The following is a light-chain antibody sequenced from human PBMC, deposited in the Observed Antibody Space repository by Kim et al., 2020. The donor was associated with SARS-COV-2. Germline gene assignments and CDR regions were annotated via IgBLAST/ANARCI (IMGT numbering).Light chain of an antibody. J-gene: IGLJ1*01. V-gene: IGLV3-9*01. Sequence: ALGQTARITCGGNNIGSKNVHWYQQKPGQAPVLVIYGDSNRPSGIPERFSGSNSGNMATLTISRAQAGDEADYYCQVWDSSTAHYVFGTGTKVTVL. CDR3: QVWDSSTAHYV. CDR2: GDS. CDR1: NIGSKN.